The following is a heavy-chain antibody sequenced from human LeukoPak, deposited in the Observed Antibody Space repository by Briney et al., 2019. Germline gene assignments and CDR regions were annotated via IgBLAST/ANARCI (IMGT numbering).Heavy chain of an antibody. CDR1: GFTFSDYY. CDR2: ISGGSRYT. D-gene: IGHD3-10*01. Sequence: GGSLRLSCAASGFTFSDYYMSWIRQAPGKGLERVSYISGGSRYTNYADSVKGRFTISRDNAKNSLYLQMNSLRAEDTALYYCAREYGSGSCFDFWGQGTLVTVSS. V-gene: IGHV3-11*05. J-gene: IGHJ4*02. CDR3: AREYGSGSCFDF.